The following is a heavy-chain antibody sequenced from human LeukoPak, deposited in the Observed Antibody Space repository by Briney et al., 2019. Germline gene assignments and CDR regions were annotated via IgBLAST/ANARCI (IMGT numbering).Heavy chain of an antibody. CDR1: GGSINNYY. CDR3: ARDGVTYDAFDI. CDR2: IYYSGST. D-gene: IGHD2-21*02. J-gene: IGHJ3*02. V-gene: IGHV4-59*01. Sequence: SETLSLTCTVSGGSINNYYGNWIPQPPGKGLEWIGYIYYSGSTNYNPSLKSRVTISVDTSKNQFSLKLSSVTAADTAVYYCARDGVTYDAFDIWGQGTMVTVSS.